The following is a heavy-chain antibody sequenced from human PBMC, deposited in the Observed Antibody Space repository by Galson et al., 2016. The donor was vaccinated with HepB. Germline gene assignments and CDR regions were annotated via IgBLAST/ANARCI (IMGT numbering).Heavy chain of an antibody. V-gene: IGHV3-23*01. D-gene: IGHD2-2*01. CDR2: ISGSGDRR. CDR3: AKDLDIVVVPSAIDY. CDR1: GFTFSSYA. Sequence: SLRLSCAASGFTFSSYAMSWVRQAPGKGLEWVSAISGSGDRRYYADSVKGRFIISRDNSKNTVYRQMNSLRVEDTAVYYCAKDLDIVVVPSAIDYWGQGTLVTVSS. J-gene: IGHJ4*02.